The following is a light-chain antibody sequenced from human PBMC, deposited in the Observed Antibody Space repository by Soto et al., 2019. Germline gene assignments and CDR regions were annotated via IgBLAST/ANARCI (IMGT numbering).Light chain of an antibody. CDR2: DAS. CDR3: QKRSSWPPIT. CDR1: QSVSNNY. Sequence: EIVLTQSPGTLSLSPGERATLSCRASQSVSNNYLAWYQQKPGQAPRLLIYDASSRATGIPDRFSGSGSGTDFTLTISRLEPEDFAVYYCQKRSSWPPITFGQGTRLEIK. J-gene: IGKJ5*01. V-gene: IGKV3D-20*02.